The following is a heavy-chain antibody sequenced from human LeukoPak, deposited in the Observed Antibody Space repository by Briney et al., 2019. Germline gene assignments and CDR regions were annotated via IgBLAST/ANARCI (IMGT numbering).Heavy chain of an antibody. J-gene: IGHJ6*03. CDR3: AKGGSTSRVTTSRVVFGYYYYMDV. Sequence: GGSLRLSCAASGFTFSSHAMSWVRQAPGKGLEWVSSLSGSSGSTYHTDSVKGRFSISRDNSKNTLYLQLNSLRAEDTAVYYCAKGGSTSRVTTSRVVFGYYYYMDVWGKGNPVTVSS. CDR1: GFTFSSHA. D-gene: IGHD4-17*01. CDR2: LSGSSGST. V-gene: IGHV3-23*01.